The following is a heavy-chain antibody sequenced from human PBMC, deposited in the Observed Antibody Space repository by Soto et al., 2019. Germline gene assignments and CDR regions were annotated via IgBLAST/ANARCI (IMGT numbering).Heavy chain of an antibody. V-gene: IGHV4-31*03. CDR2: IYYSGST. J-gene: IGHJ6*02. D-gene: IGHD3-10*01. Sequence: SNTLSLTCTVSGCAISSGGYYWSWILQHPGKGLEWIGYIYYSGSTYYNPSLKSRVTISVDTSKNQFSLKLSSVTAADTAVYYCARDGTTMDGDYCSCYGMDVWGQGTTVTVSS. CDR1: GCAISSGGYY. CDR3: ARDGTTMDGDYCSCYGMDV.